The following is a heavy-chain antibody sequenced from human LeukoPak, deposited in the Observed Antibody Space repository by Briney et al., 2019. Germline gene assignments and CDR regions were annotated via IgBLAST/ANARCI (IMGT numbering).Heavy chain of an antibody. CDR1: GYTFTSYG. CDR2: ISAYSGNT. CDR3: ARPKGGGYAPLDAFDI. Sequence: AASVKVSCKASGYTFTSYGISWVRQAPGQGLEWMGWISAYSGNTNYAQKLQGRVTMTTDTSTSTAYMELRSLRSDDTAVYYCARPKGGGYAPLDAFDIWGQGTVVTVSS. V-gene: IGHV1-18*01. J-gene: IGHJ3*02. D-gene: IGHD1-26*01.